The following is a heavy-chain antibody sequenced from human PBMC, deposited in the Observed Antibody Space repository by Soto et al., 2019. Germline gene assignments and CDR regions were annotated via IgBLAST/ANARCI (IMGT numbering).Heavy chain of an antibody. J-gene: IGHJ4*02. Sequence: PGGSLRLSCAASGFTFSSYGMHWVRQAPGKGLGWGAVISYDGSNKYYADSVKGRFTISRDNSKNTLYLQMNSLRAEAPAVYYWARVGPGELLLDDWGQGTLVTVSS. CDR1: GFTFSSYG. D-gene: IGHD3-10*01. CDR3: ARVGPGELLLDD. CDR2: ISYDGSNK. V-gene: IGHV3-30*03.